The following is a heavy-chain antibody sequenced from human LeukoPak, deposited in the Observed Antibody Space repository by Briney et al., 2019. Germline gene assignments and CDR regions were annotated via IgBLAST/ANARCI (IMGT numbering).Heavy chain of an antibody. J-gene: IGHJ4*02. CDR1: GYTFTSYA. CDR2: INTNTGNP. D-gene: IGHD3-22*01. Sequence: GASVKVSCKASGYTFTSYAMNWVRQAPGQGLEWMGWINTNTGNPTYAQGFTGRFVFSLDTSVSTAYLQISSLKAEDTAVYYCARPYDSSGYYLPAAYWGQGTLVTVSS. V-gene: IGHV7-4-1*02. CDR3: ARPYDSSGYYLPAAY.